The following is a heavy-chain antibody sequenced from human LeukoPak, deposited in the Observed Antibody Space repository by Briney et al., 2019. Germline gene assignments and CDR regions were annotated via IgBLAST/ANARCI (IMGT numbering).Heavy chain of an antibody. CDR1: GGTFSSYA. D-gene: IGHD2-2*01. V-gene: IGHV1-69*04. Sequence: SVKVSCKASGGTFSSYAISWVRQAPGQGLEWMGRNIPILGIANYAQKFQGRVTITADKSTSTAYMELSSLRSEDTAVYYCARPYCSSTSCYQHYYYYYMDVWGKGTTVTVSS. CDR2: NIPILGIA. J-gene: IGHJ6*03. CDR3: ARPYCSSTSCYQHYYYYYMDV.